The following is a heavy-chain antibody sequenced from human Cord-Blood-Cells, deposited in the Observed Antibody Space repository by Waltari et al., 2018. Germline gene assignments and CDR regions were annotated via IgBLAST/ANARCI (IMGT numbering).Heavy chain of an antibody. J-gene: IGHJ6*02. Sequence: QAQLVQSGAEVKKPGASVKVSCNASGYNFTRYDINWVRQATGQGVERMGWMNPNRCNTVYAQKFQGRVTVTRNTSISTAYMGLCRRRSEGTAVYYCASEYSSSSRGYYYGMDVWGQGTTVTVSS. CDR1: GYNFTRYD. CDR2: MNPNRCNT. V-gene: IGHV1-8*01. CDR3: ASEYSSSSRGYYYGMDV. D-gene: IGHD6-6*01.